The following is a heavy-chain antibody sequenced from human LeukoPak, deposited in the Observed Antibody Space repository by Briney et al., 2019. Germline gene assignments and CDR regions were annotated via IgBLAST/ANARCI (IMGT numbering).Heavy chain of an antibody. Sequence: SETLSLTCTVSGGSISSSSYYWGWIRQPPGKGLEWIGSIYYSGSTYYNPSLKSRVTISIDTSKNQFSLKLSSVTAADTAVYYCARHRDGCSSTSCHYYYYSYYMDVWGKGTTVTISS. V-gene: IGHV4-39*01. D-gene: IGHD2-2*01. CDR1: GGSISSSSYY. CDR2: IYYSGST. J-gene: IGHJ6*03. CDR3: ARHRDGCSSTSCHYYYYSYYMDV.